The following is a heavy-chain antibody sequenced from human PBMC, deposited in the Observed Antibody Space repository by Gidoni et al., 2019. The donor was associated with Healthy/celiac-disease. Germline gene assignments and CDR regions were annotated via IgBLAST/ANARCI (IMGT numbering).Heavy chain of an antibody. CDR3: AKVPFHCSGGSCYFGWFDP. CDR1: GFTFSSYA. CDR2: ISGSGGST. V-gene: IGHV3-23*04. D-gene: IGHD2-15*01. J-gene: IGHJ5*02. Sequence: EVQLVESGGGLVQPGGSLRLSCAASGFTFSSYAMSWVRQAPGKGLEWVSAISGSGGSTYYADSVKGRFTISRDNSKNTLYLQMNSLRAEDTAVYYCAKVPFHCSGGSCYFGWFDPWGQGTLVTVSS.